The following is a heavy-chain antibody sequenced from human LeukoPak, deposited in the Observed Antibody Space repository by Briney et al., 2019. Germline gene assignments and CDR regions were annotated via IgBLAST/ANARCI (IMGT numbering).Heavy chain of an antibody. CDR2: ISYHGRDQ. CDR1: RFIFSNYA. D-gene: IGHD1-26*01. V-gene: IGHV3-30*04. CDR3: AKYGPQDSGSSHFDY. J-gene: IGHJ4*02. Sequence: GGSLRLSCAASRFIFSNYAMHWVRQAPGKGLDWVAVISYHGRDQFYADSVKGRFTTSRDNSKNTLFLQMNSLRAEDTAIYYCAKYGPQDSGSSHFDYWGQGALVTVSS.